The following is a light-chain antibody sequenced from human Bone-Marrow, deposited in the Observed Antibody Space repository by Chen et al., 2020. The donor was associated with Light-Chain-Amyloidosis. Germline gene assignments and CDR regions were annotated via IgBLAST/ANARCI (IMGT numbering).Light chain of an antibody. CDR2: EDA. CDR3: QSYQGSSQGV. J-gene: IGLJ3*02. Sequence: NFMLTQPHSVSESPGKTVIISCTRSSGSIATNYVQWYQQRPGSSPTTVIYEDAQRPSRVPDRFSGSMDRSSNSASLTISGLQTEDEADYYCQSYQGSSQGVFGGGTKLTAL. CDR1: SGSIATNY. V-gene: IGLV6-57*01.